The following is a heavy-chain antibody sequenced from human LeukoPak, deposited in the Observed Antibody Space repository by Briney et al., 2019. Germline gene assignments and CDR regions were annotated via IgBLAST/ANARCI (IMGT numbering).Heavy chain of an antibody. CDR1: GGTFTSYA. V-gene: IGHV1-69*13. J-gene: IGHJ6*03. Sequence: GASVKVSCKASGGTFTSYAISWVRQAPGQGLEWMGGIIPIFGTANYAQKFQGRVTITADESTSTAYMELSSLRSEDTAVYYCARGADYYMDVWGKGTTVTVSS. CDR3: ARGADYYMDV. CDR2: IIPIFGTA.